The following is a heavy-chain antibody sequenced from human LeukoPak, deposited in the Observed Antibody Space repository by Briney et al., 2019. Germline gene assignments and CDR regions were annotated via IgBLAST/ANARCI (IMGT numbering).Heavy chain of an antibody. V-gene: IGHV4-38-2*01. CDR1: GYSISSGYY. J-gene: IGHJ4*02. CDR3: ARGSKGIVVVVAARGYFDY. D-gene: IGHD2-15*01. CDR2: IYHSGST. Sequence: SETPSLTCAVSGYSISSGYYWVWIRQPPGKGLEWIGSIYHSGSTYYNPSLKSRVTISVDTSKNQFSLKLSSVTAADTAVYYCARGSKGIVVVVAARGYFDYWGQGTLVTVSS.